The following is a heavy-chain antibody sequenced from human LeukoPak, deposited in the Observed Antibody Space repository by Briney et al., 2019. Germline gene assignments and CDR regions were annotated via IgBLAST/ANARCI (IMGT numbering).Heavy chain of an antibody. CDR3: ARGGVAARPNSRYYYGMDV. CDR2: IYYSGST. D-gene: IGHD6-6*01. Sequence: PSETLSLTCTVSGGSVSSGSYYWSWIRQPPGKGLEWIGYIYYSGSTNYNPSLKSRVTISVDTSKNQFSLKLSSVTAADTAVYYCARGGVAARPNSRYYYGMDVWGQGTTVTVSS. CDR1: GGSVSSGSYY. V-gene: IGHV4-61*01. J-gene: IGHJ6*02.